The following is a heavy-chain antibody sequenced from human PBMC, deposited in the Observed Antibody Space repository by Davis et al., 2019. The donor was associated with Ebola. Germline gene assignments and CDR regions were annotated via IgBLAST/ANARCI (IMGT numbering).Heavy chain of an antibody. CDR1: GGSISSYY. CDR2: IYYSGST. D-gene: IGHD3-9*01. J-gene: IGHJ4*02. Sequence: SETLSLTCTVSGGSISSYYWSWIRQPPGKGLEWIGYIYYSGSTNYNPSLKSRVTISVDTSKNQFSLKLSSVTAADTAVYYCASLTIFWSYWGQGTLVTVSS. V-gene: IGHV4-59*08. CDR3: ASLTIFWSY.